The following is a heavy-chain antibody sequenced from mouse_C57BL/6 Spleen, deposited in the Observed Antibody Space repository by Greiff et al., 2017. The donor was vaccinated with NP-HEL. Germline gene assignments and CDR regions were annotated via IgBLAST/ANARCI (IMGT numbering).Heavy chain of an antibody. J-gene: IGHJ2*01. CDR2: IDPETGGT. CDR1: GYTFTDYE. CDR3: KGGYYD. V-gene: IGHV1-15*01. Sequence: VQLKESGAELVRPGASVTLSCKASGYTFTDYEMHWVKQTPVHGLEWIGAIDPETGGTAYNQKFKGKAILTADKSSSTAYMELRSLTSEDSAVYYCKGGYYDWGQGTTLTVSS. D-gene: IGHD2-3*01.